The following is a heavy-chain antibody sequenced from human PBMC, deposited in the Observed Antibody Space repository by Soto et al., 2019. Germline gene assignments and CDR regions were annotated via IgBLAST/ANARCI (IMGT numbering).Heavy chain of an antibody. V-gene: IGHV3-21*06. CDR1: GFTFSSYG. J-gene: IGHJ4*02. CDR2: ISRSGSRD. Sequence: GGSLRLSCAASGFTFSSYGMNWVRQAPGKGLEWVSSISRSGSRDHYAVSLEGRFTISRDNAKNSLYLQMNSLRVEDTAVYYCAREDYYDSSGSPTPVDYWGQGILVTVSS. D-gene: IGHD3-22*01. CDR3: AREDYYDSSGSPTPVDY.